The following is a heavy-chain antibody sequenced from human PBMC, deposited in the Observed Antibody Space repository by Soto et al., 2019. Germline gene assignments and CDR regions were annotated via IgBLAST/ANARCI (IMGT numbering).Heavy chain of an antibody. Sequence: ASVKVSCKASGYTFTSYYMHWVRQAPGQGLEWMGIINPSGGSTSYAQKFQGRVTMTKDTSTSTVYMDLSSLRSEDTAVYFCARINLSYDSSGYVDLWGQGTLVTVSS. CDR1: GYTFTSYY. V-gene: IGHV1-46*01. D-gene: IGHD3-22*01. CDR3: ARINLSYDSSGYVDL. CDR2: INPSGGST. J-gene: IGHJ5*02.